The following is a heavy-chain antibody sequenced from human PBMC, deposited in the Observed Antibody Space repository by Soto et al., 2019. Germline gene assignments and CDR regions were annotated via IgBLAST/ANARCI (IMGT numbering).Heavy chain of an antibody. Sequence: GGSLRLSCAASGFKFSNYAMSWVRQAPGKGLGWVSGISGGGDYSADTYFADSVKGRFTISRDSSKNTVYLQMNSLRAEDTAVYYCAKNHWIVATNFFDLWGRGTLVTVSS. CDR1: GFKFSNYA. V-gene: IGHV3-23*01. J-gene: IGHJ4*02. D-gene: IGHD5-12*01. CDR3: AKNHWIVATNFFDL. CDR2: ISGGGDYSADT.